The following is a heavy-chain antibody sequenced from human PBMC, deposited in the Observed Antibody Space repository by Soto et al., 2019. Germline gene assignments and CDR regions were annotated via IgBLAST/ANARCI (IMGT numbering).Heavy chain of an antibody. Sequence: XAILSLPFTLCGGSISSYHLSWSGQPPGKGLEWIGYIYYSGSTNYNPSLKSRVTISVDTSKKQFSLKLSSVTAADTAVYYCPRVAYGSGPLFDSWRQGTLVTVS. CDR1: GGSISSYH. CDR3: PRVAYGSGPLFDS. CDR2: IYYSGST. V-gene: IGHV4-59*01. J-gene: IGHJ4*02. D-gene: IGHD3-10*01.